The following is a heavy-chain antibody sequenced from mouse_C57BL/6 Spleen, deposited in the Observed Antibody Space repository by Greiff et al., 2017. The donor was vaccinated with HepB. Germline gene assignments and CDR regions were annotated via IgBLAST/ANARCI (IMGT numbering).Heavy chain of an antibody. V-gene: IGHV1-31*01. Sequence: VQLKESGPELVKPGASVKISCKASGYSFTGYYMHWVKQSHGNILDWIGYIYPYNGVSSYNQKFKGKATLTVDKSSSTAYMELRSLTSEDSAVYYCARGNLYDGSAFAYWGQGTLVTVSA. J-gene: IGHJ3*01. CDR3: ARGNLYDGSAFAY. CDR2: IYPYNGVS. D-gene: IGHD2-3*01. CDR1: GYSFTGYY.